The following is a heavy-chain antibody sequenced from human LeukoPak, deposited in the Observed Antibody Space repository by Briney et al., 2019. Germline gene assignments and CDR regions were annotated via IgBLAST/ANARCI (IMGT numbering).Heavy chain of an antibody. CDR3: ARATVVTAIVGSFDY. Sequence: SGESLKISCKGSGYSFTSYWSGLVPQMPGKRLELMCIIYPGVSDTRYSPSFQGEVTISAEKSISTAYLKWSSLKASDTAMYYCARATVVTAIVGSFDYWGQRTLVTVSS. V-gene: IGHV5-51*01. J-gene: IGHJ4*02. CDR2: IYPGVSDT. CDR1: GYSFTSYW. D-gene: IGHD2-21*02.